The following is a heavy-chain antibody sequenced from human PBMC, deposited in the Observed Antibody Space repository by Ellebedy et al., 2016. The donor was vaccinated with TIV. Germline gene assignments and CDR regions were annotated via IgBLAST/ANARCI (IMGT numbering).Heavy chain of an antibody. CDR3: ARGNKQWLEHY. Sequence: ASVKVSCKASGYTFTSYAMHWVRQSPGQRLEWMGWINAGNGNTKYSQKFQGRVSITRDTSASTAYMEVSSLRSQDTAVYYCARGNKQWLEHYWGQGTLVTVSS. D-gene: IGHD6-19*01. CDR2: INAGNGNT. V-gene: IGHV1-3*01. CDR1: GYTFTSYA. J-gene: IGHJ4*02.